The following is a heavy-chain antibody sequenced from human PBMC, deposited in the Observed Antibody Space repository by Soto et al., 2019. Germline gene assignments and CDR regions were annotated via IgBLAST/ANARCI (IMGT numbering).Heavy chain of an antibody. CDR1: GFTFSSYA. V-gene: IGHV3-23*01. J-gene: IGHJ4*02. CDR2: ISGSDDST. CDR3: AKRSSSSTFDY. D-gene: IGHD6-6*01. Sequence: EVQLLESGGGLVQPGESLRLSCAASGFTFSSYAMSWVRQAPGKGLAWVSAISGSDDSTYYAASVKGRFTISRDKSNNTLYLQMHSLRAEDTAVYYCAKRSSSSTFDYWGQGTLVTVSS.